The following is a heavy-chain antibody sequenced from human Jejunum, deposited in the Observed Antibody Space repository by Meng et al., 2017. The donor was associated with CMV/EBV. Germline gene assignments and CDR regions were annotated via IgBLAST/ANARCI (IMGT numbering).Heavy chain of an antibody. D-gene: IGHD4-11*01. J-gene: IGHJ4*02. Sequence: SWVRQAPGKGLEWVGFTRSKVYGGTTAYAASVKGRFSISRDESKSTAYLQMNSLKIEDTAVYYCGPSDYSNYGSLFDYWGQGTLVTVSS. CDR2: TRSKVYGGTT. V-gene: IGHV3-49*02. CDR3: GPSDYSNYGSLFDY.